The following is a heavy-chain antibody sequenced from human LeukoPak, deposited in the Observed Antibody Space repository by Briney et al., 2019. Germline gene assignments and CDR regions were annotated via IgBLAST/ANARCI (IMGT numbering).Heavy chain of an antibody. D-gene: IGHD3-22*01. Sequence: SETLSLTCAVYGGSFSGYYWSWIRQPPGKGLEWIGSIYYSGSTYYNPSLKSRVTISVDTSKNQFSLKLSSVTAADTAVYYCARDLSAYYYDSSAAFDIWGQGTMVTVSS. CDR3: ARDLSAYYYDSSAAFDI. J-gene: IGHJ3*02. V-gene: IGHV4-34*01. CDR1: GGSFSGYY. CDR2: IYYSGST.